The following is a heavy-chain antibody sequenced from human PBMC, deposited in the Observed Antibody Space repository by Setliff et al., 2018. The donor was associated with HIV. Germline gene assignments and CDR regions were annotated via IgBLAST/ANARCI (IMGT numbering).Heavy chain of an antibody. Sequence: SETLSLTCAVYGGSFSCYYWSWIRQPPGKGLEWIGEINHSGSTNYKPSLKSRVTMSVDTSKNQFSLKLTSVTAADMALYYCARQQTALFVDYWGQGTLVTVSS. V-gene: IGHV4-34*01. D-gene: IGHD2-21*02. J-gene: IGHJ4*02. CDR1: GGSFSCYY. CDR2: INHSGST. CDR3: ARQQTALFVDY.